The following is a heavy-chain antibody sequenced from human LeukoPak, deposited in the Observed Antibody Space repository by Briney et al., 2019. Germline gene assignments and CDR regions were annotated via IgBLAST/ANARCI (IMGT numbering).Heavy chain of an antibody. CDR1: GFTFSSYA. J-gene: IGHJ4*02. D-gene: IGHD2-21*02. V-gene: IGHV3-23*01. CDR3: AKAPPYCGGDCCPPAPLDY. CDR2: ISGSGGST. Sequence: GGSLRLSCAASGFTFSSYAMSWVRQAPGKGLEWVSAISGSGGSTYYADSVKGRFTISRDNSKNTLYLQMNSLRAEDTAVYYCAKAPPYCGGDCCPPAPLDYWGQGTLVTVSS.